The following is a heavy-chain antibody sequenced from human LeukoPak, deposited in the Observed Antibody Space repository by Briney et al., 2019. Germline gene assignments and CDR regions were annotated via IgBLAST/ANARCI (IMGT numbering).Heavy chain of an antibody. Sequence: GRSLRLSCAASGFTFSTYAIHWVRQAPGKGLDWVALISHDDRNKYYADSVKGRFTISRDSSKNTLYLQMNSLRAEDTAVYYCARYYQCGGGRCGDDAFDIWVQGTMFSVCS. D-gene: IGHD2-21*01. J-gene: IGHJ3*02. CDR2: ISHDDRNK. V-gene: IGHV3-30*01. CDR1: GFTFSTYA. CDR3: ARYYQCGGGRCGDDAFDI.